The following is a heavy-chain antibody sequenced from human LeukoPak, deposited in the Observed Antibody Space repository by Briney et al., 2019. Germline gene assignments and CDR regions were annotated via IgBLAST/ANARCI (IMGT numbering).Heavy chain of an antibody. CDR2: IYYSGST. V-gene: IGHV4-39*07. CDR3: ARYSGSYPNYFDY. CDR1: GGSISSSSYD. J-gene: IGHJ4*02. D-gene: IGHD1-26*01. Sequence: PSETLSLTCTVSGGSISSSSYDWGRIRQPPGKGLEWIGSIYYSGSTYYNPSLKSRVTISVDTSKTQFSLKLSSVTAADTAVYYCARYSGSYPNYFDYWGQGTLVTVSS.